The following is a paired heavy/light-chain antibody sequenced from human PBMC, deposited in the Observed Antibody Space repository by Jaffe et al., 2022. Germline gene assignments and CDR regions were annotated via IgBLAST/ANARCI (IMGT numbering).Light chain of an antibody. CDR1: QSLVHSDGNTY. J-gene: IGKJ1*01. CDR2: KIS. Sequence: DVVMTQSPLSLPVTLGQPASISCRSSQSLVHSDGNTYMNWFQQRPGQSPRRLIYKISNRDSGVPDRFSGSGSGTDFTLKISRVEAEDVGVYYCMQGTHWPPWTFGQGTKVEIK. V-gene: IGKV2-30*02. CDR3: MQGTHWPPWT.
Heavy chain of an antibody. CDR1: GYTFSDYY. J-gene: IGHJ4*02. CDR3: VRDDFGTIDY. CDR2: INPDSGAT. Sequence: QVQLVQSGAEVKKPGASVKVSCKASGYTFSDYYIHWVRQTPGQGLEWMGRINPDSGATDYAQSFQGRVTMTRDTSISTVYMELSRLRSDDTALFYCVRDDFGTIDYWGQGTLVTVVS. D-gene: IGHD2-21*01. V-gene: IGHV1-2*06.